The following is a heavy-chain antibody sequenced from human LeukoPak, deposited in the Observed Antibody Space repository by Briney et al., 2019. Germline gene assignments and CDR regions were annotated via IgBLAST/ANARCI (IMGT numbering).Heavy chain of an antibody. CDR3: AKEVGPDLGA. CDR2: IWYDGSKT. V-gene: IGHV3-33*06. D-gene: IGHD1-26*01. CDR1: GFTFSSYA. J-gene: IGHJ4*02. Sequence: GGSLRLSCAASGFTFSSYAIHWVRQPPGKGLEWVAIIWYDGSKTYCAESVKGRFTISRDNSNNMAYLQMSSLRVEDTAVYFCAKEVGPDLGAWGQGTLVTVSS.